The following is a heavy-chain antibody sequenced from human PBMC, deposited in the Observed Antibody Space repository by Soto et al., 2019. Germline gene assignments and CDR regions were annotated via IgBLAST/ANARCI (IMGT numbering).Heavy chain of an antibody. D-gene: IGHD5-12*01. CDR3: ARHLPPVYEGYYFDY. Sequence: QLQLQESGPGLVKPSETLSLTCTVSGGSISSSSYYWGWIRQPPGKGLEWIGSIYYSGSTYYNPSLKSRVTISVDTSKNQFSLKLSSVTAADTAVYYCARHLPPVYEGYYFDYWGQGTLVTVSS. CDR1: GGSISSSSYY. CDR2: IYYSGST. J-gene: IGHJ4*02. V-gene: IGHV4-39*01.